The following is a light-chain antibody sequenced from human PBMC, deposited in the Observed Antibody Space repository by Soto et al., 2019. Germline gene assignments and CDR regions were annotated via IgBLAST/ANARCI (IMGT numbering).Light chain of an antibody. CDR2: GVT. V-gene: IGLV2-11*01. Sequence: QSVLTQPRSVSGSPGQSVTISCTGTSSDVGGYNYVSWYQRHPGKAPKLIISGVTNRPSGVPDRFSGSKSGNTASLTISGLQAEDEADYDCCSYAGSDILIFGGGTKLTVL. CDR3: CSYAGSDILI. CDR1: SSDVGGYNY. J-gene: IGLJ2*01.